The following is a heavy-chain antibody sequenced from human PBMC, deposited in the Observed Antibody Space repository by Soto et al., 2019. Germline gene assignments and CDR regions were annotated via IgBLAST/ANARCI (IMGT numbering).Heavy chain of an antibody. J-gene: IGHJ4*02. Sequence: QVQLVESGGGVVQPGRSLRLSCAASGFIFNEYGMHWVRQAPGKGLEWVAVIWYDGSNKYYADSVRGRFTFSRDNSRNTMSLQMSSLRVEDTAIYYCARWGCSGGNCNLNQRSFDLWGQGTLVTVSS. V-gene: IGHV3-33*01. CDR3: ARWGCSGGNCNLNQRSFDL. CDR2: IWYDGSNK. D-gene: IGHD2-15*01. CDR1: GFIFNEYG.